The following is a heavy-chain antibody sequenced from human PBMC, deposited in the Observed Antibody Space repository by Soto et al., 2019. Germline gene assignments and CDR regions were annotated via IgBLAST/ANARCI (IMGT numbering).Heavy chain of an antibody. J-gene: IGHJ4*02. CDR1: GFTFSSYS. Sequence: LRLSCAASGFTFSSYSMSWVRQAPGKGLEWVSAISGSGGSTYYADSVKGRFTISRDNSKNTLYLQMSSLRAEDTAVYYCGYFYDSSAYDYWGQGTLVTVSS. CDR2: ISGSGGST. CDR3: GYFYDSSAYDY. D-gene: IGHD3-22*01. V-gene: IGHV3-23*01.